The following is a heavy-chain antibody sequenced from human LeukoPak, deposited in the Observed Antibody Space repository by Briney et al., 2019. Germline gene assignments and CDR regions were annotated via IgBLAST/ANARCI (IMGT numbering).Heavy chain of an antibody. CDR2: IYSSGST. CDR1: GGSISSYY. V-gene: IGHV4-59*01. J-gene: IGHJ4*02. CDR3: ARVAYSGSYYFDY. D-gene: IGHD1-26*01. Sequence: PSETLSLTCTVSGGSISSYYWSWIRQPPGKGLEWIGYIYSSGSTNYNPSLKSRVTISVDTSKNQFSLKLSSVTAADTAVYYCARVAYSGSYYFDYWGQGTLVTVSS.